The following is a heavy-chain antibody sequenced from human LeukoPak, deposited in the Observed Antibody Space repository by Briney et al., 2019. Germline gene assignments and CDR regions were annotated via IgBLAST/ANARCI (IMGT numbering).Heavy chain of an antibody. D-gene: IGHD6-13*01. J-gene: IGHJ4*02. V-gene: IGHV4-59*01. CDR3: ARGKVGQQLVAYPDY. Sequence: PSETLSLTCTVSGGSISSYYWSWIRQPPGKGLEWIGYIYYSGSTNYNPSLKSRVTISVDTSKNQFSLKLSSVTAADTAAYYCARGKVGQQLVAYPDYWGQGTLVTVSS. CDR1: GGSISSYY. CDR2: IYYSGST.